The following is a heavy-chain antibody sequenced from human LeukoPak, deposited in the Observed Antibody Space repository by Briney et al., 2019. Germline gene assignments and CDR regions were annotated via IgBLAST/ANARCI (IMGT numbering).Heavy chain of an antibody. V-gene: IGHV4-30-4*01. D-gene: IGHD3-10*01. J-gene: IGHJ4*02. CDR3: ARTYYGSGSYYSH. CDR1: GGSTSSGDYY. CDR2: IYYSGST. Sequence: PSETLSLTCTASGGSTSSGDYYWSWIRQPPGKGLEWIGYIYYSGSTYYNPSLKSRVTISVDTSKNQFSLKLSSVTAADTAVYYCARTYYGSGSYYSHWGQGTLVTVSS.